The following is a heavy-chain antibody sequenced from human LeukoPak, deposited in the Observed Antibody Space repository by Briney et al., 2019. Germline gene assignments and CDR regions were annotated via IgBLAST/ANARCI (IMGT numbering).Heavy chain of an antibody. J-gene: IGHJ6*04. Sequence: PGGSLRLSCAASGFTFSSYWMHWVRQAPGKGLVWVSRINSDGSSTSYVDSVKGRFTISRDNAKNSLYLQMNSLRAEDTAVYYCAELGITMIGGVWGKGTTVTVSS. CDR2: INSDGSST. CDR1: GFTFSSYW. D-gene: IGHD3-10*02. CDR3: AELGITMIGGV. V-gene: IGHV3-74*01.